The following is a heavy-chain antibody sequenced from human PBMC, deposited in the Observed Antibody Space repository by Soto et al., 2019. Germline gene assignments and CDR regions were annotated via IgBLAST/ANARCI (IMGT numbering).Heavy chain of an antibody. J-gene: IGHJ4*02. CDR2: IYYSGST. CDR3: ARGGYDYVWGSYRPYYFDY. CDR1: GGSISSYY. Sequence: TSETLSLTCTVSGGSISSYYLSWIRQPPGKGLEWIGYIYYSGSTNYNPSLKSRVTISVDTSKNQFSLKLSSVTAVDTAVYYCARGGYDYVWGSYRPYYFDYWGQGTLVTVYS. V-gene: IGHV4-59*01. D-gene: IGHD3-16*02.